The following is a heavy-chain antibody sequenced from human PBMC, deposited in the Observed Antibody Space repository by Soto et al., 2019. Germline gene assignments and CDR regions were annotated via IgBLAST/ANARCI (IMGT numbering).Heavy chain of an antibody. Sequence: GGSLRLSCAASGFTFDDYAMHWVRQAPGKGLEWVSSISWNSGSIGYADSVKGRFTISRDNAKNSLYLQMNSLRAEDTALYYCAKGVRGNWFDPWGQGMLVTVSS. CDR2: ISWNSGSI. CDR3: AKGVRGNWFDP. CDR1: GFTFDDYA. J-gene: IGHJ5*02. D-gene: IGHD3-10*01. V-gene: IGHV3-9*01.